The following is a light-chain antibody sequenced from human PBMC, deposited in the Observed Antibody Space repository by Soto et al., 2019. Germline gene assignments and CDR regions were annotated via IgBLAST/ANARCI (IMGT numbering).Light chain of an antibody. V-gene: IGKV1-33*01. J-gene: IGKJ2*01. CDR2: DAS. CDR1: QDVINS. CDR3: QQYDYLPYT. Sequence: DIQMTQSPSSLYASVGDRVTITCQASQDVINSLNWYQHNPGKAPKLLIFDASTLETGVPSRFSGGGSGTAFTLTISRLQPEDLGTYYCQQYDYLPYTFGQGTKVEIK.